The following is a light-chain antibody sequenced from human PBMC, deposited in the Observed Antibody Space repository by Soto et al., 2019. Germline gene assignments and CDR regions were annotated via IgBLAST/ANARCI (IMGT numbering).Light chain of an antibody. CDR3: MQGLQTPPI. J-gene: IGKJ3*01. CDR2: LGS. V-gene: IGKV2-28*01. CDR1: QSLLHSNGYNY. Sequence: EIVMTQSPLSLPVTPGEPASISCRSSQSLLHSNGYNYLDWYLQKQGQSPQVLIYLGSNRASGVPDRFSGSGSGTDFTLKISRVEAEDVGIYYCMQGLQTPPIFGPGTKVDIK.